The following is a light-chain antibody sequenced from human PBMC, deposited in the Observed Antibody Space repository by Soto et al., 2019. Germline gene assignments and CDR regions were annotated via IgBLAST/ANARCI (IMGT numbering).Light chain of an antibody. CDR2: GAS. V-gene: IGKV3-20*01. Sequence: EIVMMQSPVTLSMSPGERATLSCRAGESVSSNLAWYQQKPGQAPRLLIYGASSRATGIPDRFSGSGSGTDFTLTISRLEPEDFAVYYCQQYGSSPITFGQGTRLEIK. J-gene: IGKJ5*01. CDR1: ESVSSN. CDR3: QQYGSSPIT.